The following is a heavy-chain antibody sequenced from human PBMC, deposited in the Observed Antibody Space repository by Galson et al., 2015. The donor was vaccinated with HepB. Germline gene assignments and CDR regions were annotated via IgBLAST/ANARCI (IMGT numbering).Heavy chain of an antibody. Sequence: SVKVSCKASGYTFTTYDINWVRQASGQGLEWMGWMNPNSANTGYAQKFQGRVTMTRNTSISTAYMELSSLRSEDTAVYYCARVNPSSGAFDYWGQGTLVTVSS. CDR1: GYTFTTYD. CDR2: MNPNSANT. D-gene: IGHD6-19*01. V-gene: IGHV1-8*01. CDR3: ARVNPSSGAFDY. J-gene: IGHJ4*02.